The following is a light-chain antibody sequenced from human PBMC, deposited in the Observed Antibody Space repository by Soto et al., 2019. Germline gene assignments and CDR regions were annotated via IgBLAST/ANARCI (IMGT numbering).Light chain of an antibody. CDR3: QQYTNWPSWT. CDR1: QSVGSF. J-gene: IGKJ1*01. V-gene: IGKV3-15*01. Sequence: EKVMTQSPATLSMSPGERATLSCRASQSVGSFLAWYQQKPGQAPRLLIYGASTRATGIPARFSGSGSGTEFTLTISSLQSEDFAAYYCQQYTNWPSWTFGQGTKVE. CDR2: GAS.